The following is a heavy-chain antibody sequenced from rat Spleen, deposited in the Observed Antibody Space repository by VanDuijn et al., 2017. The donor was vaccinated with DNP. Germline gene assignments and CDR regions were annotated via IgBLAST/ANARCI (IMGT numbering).Heavy chain of an antibody. CDR3: ARRWGHYGYKPLSYFDY. CDR2: INTAGTTI. D-gene: IGHD1-9*01. V-gene: IGHV4-2*01. CDR1: GFNFNDYW. Sequence: EVRLVESGGGLVQPGRSLKLSCAASGFNFNDYWMGWVRQAPGKGLEWIGEINTAGTTINYTPSLKDKFTISRDNAQNTLYLQMSKLGLEDTAIYYCARRWGHYGYKPLSYFDYWGQGVMVTVSS. J-gene: IGHJ2*01.